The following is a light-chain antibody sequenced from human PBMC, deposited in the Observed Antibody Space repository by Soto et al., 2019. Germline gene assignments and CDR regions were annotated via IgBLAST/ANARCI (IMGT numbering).Light chain of an antibody. CDR2: DVS. CDR1: SSDIGAYNS. J-gene: IGLJ2*01. Sequence: QSALTRPASVSASPGQSITIACTGTSSDIGAYNSVSWYQQHPGKAPQLIIYDVSYRPSGIFSRFSGSKSGNTASLTISGLQADDDADYYCASYTSANVRVFGGGTKLTVL. CDR3: ASYTSANVRV. V-gene: IGLV2-14*01.